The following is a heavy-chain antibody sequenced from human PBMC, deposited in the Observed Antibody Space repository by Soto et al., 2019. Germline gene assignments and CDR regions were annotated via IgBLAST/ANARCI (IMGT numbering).Heavy chain of an antibody. V-gene: IGHV4-30-2*01. D-gene: IGHD3-3*01. Sequence: SETLSLTCAVSGGSISSGGYSWSWIRQPPGKGLEWIGYIYHSGSTYYNPSLKSRVTISVDRSKNQFSLKLSSVTAADTAVYYCASFWSCYYYAYYGIDVWGQGTTVTVSS. J-gene: IGHJ6*02. CDR1: GGSISSGGYS. CDR3: ASFWSCYYYAYYGIDV. CDR2: IYHSGST.